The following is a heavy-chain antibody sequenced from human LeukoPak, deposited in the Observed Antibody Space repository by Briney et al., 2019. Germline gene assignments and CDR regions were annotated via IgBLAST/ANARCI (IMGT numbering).Heavy chain of an antibody. J-gene: IGHJ3*02. CDR1: GYTFTSYY. Sequence: ASVKVSCKASGYTFTSYYMHWVRQAPGQGLEWMGIINPSGGSTSYAQKFQGRVTMTRDMSTSTVYMELSSLRSEDTAVYYCASLHYYDSSGPGGMDAFDIWGQGTMVTVSS. CDR3: ASLHYYDSSGPGGMDAFDI. CDR2: INPSGGST. V-gene: IGHV1-46*01. D-gene: IGHD3-22*01.